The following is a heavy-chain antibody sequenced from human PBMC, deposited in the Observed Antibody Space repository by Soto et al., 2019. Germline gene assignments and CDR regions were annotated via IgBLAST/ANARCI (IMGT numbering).Heavy chain of an antibody. J-gene: IGHJ3*02. CDR1: GYTFTIYG. CDR3: ARGGYCISTSCSADAFDI. D-gene: IGHD2-2*01. Sequence: ASVKVSCKASGYTFTIYGIIWVRQAPGQGLEWMGWISAYNGNTNYAQKLQGRVTMTTDTSTSTAYMELRSLRSDDTAVYYCARGGYCISTSCSADAFDIWGQGTMVTVSS. CDR2: ISAYNGNT. V-gene: IGHV1-18*01.